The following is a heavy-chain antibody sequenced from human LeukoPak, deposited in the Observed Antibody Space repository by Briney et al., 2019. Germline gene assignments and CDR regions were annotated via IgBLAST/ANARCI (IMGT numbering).Heavy chain of an antibody. CDR2: IIPIFGTA. CDR3: ARYAYSSGWYYFDY. Sequence: GASVKVSYKASGGTFSSYAISWVRQAPGQGLEWMGGIIPIFGTANYAQKFQGRVTITADESTSTAYMELSSLRSKDTAVYYCARYAYSSGWYYFDYWGQGTLVTVSS. CDR1: GGTFSSYA. D-gene: IGHD6-19*01. J-gene: IGHJ4*02. V-gene: IGHV1-69*13.